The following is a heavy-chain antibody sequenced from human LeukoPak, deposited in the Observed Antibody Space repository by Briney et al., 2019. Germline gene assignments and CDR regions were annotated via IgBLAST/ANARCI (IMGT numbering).Heavy chain of an antibody. CDR1: GFTFSSYG. CDR2: ISYDGSNK. J-gene: IGHJ5*02. CDR3: AKDFEGPGDYVSGWFDP. V-gene: IGHV3-30*18. Sequence: GGSLRLSCVASGFTFSSYGMHWVRQAPGKGLEWVAVISYDGSNKYYADSVKGRFTISRDNSKNTLYLQMNSLRAEDTAVYYCAKDFEGPGDYVSGWFDPWGQGTLVTVSS. D-gene: IGHD4-17*01.